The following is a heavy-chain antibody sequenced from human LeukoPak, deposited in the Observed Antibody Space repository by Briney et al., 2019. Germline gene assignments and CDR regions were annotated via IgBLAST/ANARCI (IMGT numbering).Heavy chain of an antibody. CDR1: GGSISSYY. CDR3: ARGPGSGTYWAFDY. CDR2: VYYSGST. J-gene: IGHJ4*02. V-gene: IGHV4-59*01. D-gene: IGHD1-26*01. Sequence: SETLSLTCTVSGGSISSYYWSWIRQPPGKGLEWIGYVYYSGSTSYNPSLKSRVTISVDTSKNQLSLKLSSVTAADAAVYYCARGPGSGTYWAFDYWGQGTLVTVSS.